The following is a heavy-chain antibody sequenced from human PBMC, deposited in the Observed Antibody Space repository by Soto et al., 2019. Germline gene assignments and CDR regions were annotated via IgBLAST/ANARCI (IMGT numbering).Heavy chain of an antibody. Sequence: SETLSLTCTVCGGSLSGYFWSWIRQPPGKGLEWIGYIYYSGSTNYTPSLKSRVTMSVDTSKNQISLKLRSVTAADTAVYYCARDQVGSHYDILTGPPDYGMDVWGQGATVTVSS. CDR2: IYYSGST. CDR3: ARDQVGSHYDILTGPPDYGMDV. CDR1: GGSLSGYF. D-gene: IGHD3-9*01. J-gene: IGHJ6*02. V-gene: IGHV4-59*01.